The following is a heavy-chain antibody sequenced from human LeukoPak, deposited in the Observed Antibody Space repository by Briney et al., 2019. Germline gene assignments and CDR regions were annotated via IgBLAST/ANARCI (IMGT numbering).Heavy chain of an antibody. V-gene: IGHV3-33*01. CDR3: ARQKITMVRGVDPRDAFDI. D-gene: IGHD3-10*01. CDR1: GFTFSSYG. CDR2: IWYDGSNK. J-gene: IGHJ3*02. Sequence: PGRSLRLSCAASGFTFSSYGMHWVRQAPGKGLEWVAVIWYDGSNKYYADSVKGRFTISRDNSKNTLYLQMNSLRAEDTAVYYCARQKITMVRGVDPRDAFDIWGQGTMVTVSS.